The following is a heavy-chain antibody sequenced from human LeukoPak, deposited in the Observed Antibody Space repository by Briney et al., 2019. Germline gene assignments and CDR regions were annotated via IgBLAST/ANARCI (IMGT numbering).Heavy chain of an antibody. V-gene: IGHV3-23*01. CDR1: GFTFSSYV. J-gene: IGHJ6*03. Sequence: GGSLRLSCAASGFTFSSYVMSWVRQAPGKGLERVAALTSSSDTTYYGDSVKGRFTISRDNSKNTLYLQMNSLRAEDTAVYYCAKLELPGHYYYYYMDVWGKGTTVTVSS. D-gene: IGHD1-7*01. CDR2: LTSSSDTT. CDR3: AKLELPGHYYYYYMDV.